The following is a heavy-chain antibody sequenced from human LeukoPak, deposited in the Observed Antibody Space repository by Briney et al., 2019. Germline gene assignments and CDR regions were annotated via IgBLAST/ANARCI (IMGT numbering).Heavy chain of an antibody. D-gene: IGHD6-13*01. J-gene: IGHJ3*02. CDR1: GDSISSYY. CDR2: IHYSGTT. V-gene: IGHV4-59*08. CDR3: VKAAPGPHDAFDI. Sequence: PSQTLSLTCTLSGDSISSYYSSWIRQPPGKGLEWIANIHYSGTTTYNPSLKSRVTISIDTSKNQFSLRLSSVTATDTAVYYCVKAAPGPHDAFDIWGQGTMVTVSS.